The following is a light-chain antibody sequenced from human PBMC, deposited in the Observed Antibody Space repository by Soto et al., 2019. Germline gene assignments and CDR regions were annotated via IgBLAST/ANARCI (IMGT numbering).Light chain of an antibody. CDR2: DVS. V-gene: IGLV2-14*01. CDR1: SSDVGAYNY. J-gene: IGLJ2*01. CDR3: SSYTSSSPLG. Sequence: QSALTQPASVSGSPGQSITISCTGTSSDVGAYNYVSWYQQLPGKAPKLMIYDVSNRPSGVSNRFSGSKSGNTASLTISGLQAEDEADYYCSSYTSSSPLGFGGGTKLTVL.